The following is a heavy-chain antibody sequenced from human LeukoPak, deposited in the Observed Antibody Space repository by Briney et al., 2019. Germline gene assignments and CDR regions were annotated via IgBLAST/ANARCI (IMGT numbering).Heavy chain of an antibody. V-gene: IGHV3-21*01. CDR1: GFALSVYA. CDR2: LSSGSRYL. J-gene: IGHJ5*01. CDR3: TRGRRFCGADCHSWFDS. Sequence: GVSLSLFCGVSGFALSVYAINWVRRARGRGWVCVLSLSSGSRYLYYADSMRGRFTISRDSAKDSVSLQMDSLRAEDTAVYYCTRGRRFCGADCHSWFDSWGQGTLVTVSS. D-gene: IGHD2-21*02.